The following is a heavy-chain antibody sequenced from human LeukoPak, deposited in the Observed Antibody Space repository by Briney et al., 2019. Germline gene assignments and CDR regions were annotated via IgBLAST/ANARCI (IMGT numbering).Heavy chain of an antibody. CDR3: ARVYYYDGLDDAFDI. Sequence: SETLSLTCTVSGGSVDKYYWSWIRQPAGKGLEWIGRIYTSGNTNYNPSLKSRVTMSVDTSENQFSLKLTSVTAADTAIYYCARVYYYDGLDDAFDIWGQGTMVTVSS. D-gene: IGHD3-22*01. CDR1: GGSVDKYY. J-gene: IGHJ3*02. V-gene: IGHV4-4*07. CDR2: IYTSGNT.